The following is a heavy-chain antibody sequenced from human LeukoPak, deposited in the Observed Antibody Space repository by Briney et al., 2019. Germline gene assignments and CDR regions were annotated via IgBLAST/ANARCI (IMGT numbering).Heavy chain of an antibody. D-gene: IGHD4/OR15-4a*01. CDR2: IWYDGSNE. CDR1: GFTFSRNG. J-gene: IGHJ4*02. V-gene: IGHV3-33*06. Sequence: PGRSLRLSCAASGFTFSRNGMHWVRQAPCKGLEWVAVIWYDGSNEYYADSVKGRFTVSRDNFKNTMYLQMNSLRAEDTAVYYCAKDRDYIMGIVDYWGQGTLVTVSS. CDR3: AKDRDYIMGIVDY.